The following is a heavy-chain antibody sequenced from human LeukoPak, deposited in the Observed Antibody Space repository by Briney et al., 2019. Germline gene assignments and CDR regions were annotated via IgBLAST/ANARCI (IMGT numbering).Heavy chain of an antibody. V-gene: IGHV3-23*01. D-gene: IGHD1-26*01. J-gene: IGHJ4*02. Sequence: PGGSLRLSCAAPGFTFSSYAMSWVRQAPGKGLEWVSGISGSGGTTYYADSVKGRFTISRDNSKNTLYLQMNSLRAEDTAVYYCAKENRQGATKGYFDYWGQGTLVTVSS. CDR3: AKENRQGATKGYFDY. CDR1: GFTFSSYA. CDR2: ISGSGGTT.